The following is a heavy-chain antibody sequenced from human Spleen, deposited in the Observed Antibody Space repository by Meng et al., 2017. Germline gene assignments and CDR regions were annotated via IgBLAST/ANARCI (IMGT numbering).Heavy chain of an antibody. D-gene: IGHD5-18*01. J-gene: IGHJ3*02. Sequence: GESLKISCAASGFTFSSYEMNWVRQAPGKGLEWLSYISTLGRTVYYADSVKGRFTISRDNAKNSLSLQMNSLRAEDTAVYFCARDSRYSAGLSPFDIWGRGTMVTVSS. CDR1: GFTFSSYE. V-gene: IGHV3-48*03. CDR2: ISTLGRTV. CDR3: ARDSRYSAGLSPFDI.